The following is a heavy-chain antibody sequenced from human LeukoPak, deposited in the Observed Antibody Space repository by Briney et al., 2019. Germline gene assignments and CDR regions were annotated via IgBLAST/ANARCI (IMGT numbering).Heavy chain of an antibody. CDR1: GGSFSGYY. J-gene: IGHJ6*03. CDR2: INHSGST. D-gene: IGHD6-13*01. CDR3: ARGLVSSSWYRYYYYYMDV. V-gene: IGHV4-34*01. Sequence: PSETLSLTCAVYGGSFSGYYWSWIRQPPGKGLEWIGEINHSGSTNYNPSLKSRVTISVDTSKNQFSLKLSSVTVADTAVYYCARGLVSSSWYRYYYYYMDVWGKGTTVTVSS.